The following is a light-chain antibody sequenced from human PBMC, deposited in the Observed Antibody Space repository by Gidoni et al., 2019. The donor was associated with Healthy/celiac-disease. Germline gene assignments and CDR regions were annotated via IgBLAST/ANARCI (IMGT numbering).Light chain of an antibody. CDR1: SSDVGGYNY. V-gene: IGLV2-14*03. Sequence: QSALTQPASVSGSTGQSITISCTGTSSDVGGYNYVSWYQQHPGKAPKLMIYDVSNRPSGVSNRFSGSKSGNTASLTISALQAEDEADYYCSSYTSSSTLVFGGGTKLTVL. CDR3: SSYTSSSTLV. J-gene: IGLJ2*01. CDR2: DVS.